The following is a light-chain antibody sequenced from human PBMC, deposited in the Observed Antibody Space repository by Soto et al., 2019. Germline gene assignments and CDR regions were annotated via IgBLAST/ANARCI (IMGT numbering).Light chain of an antibody. Sequence: IVLTQSPATLSLSPGERATLSCRASQSVSSYLAWYQQKPGQAPRLLIYDASNRATGIPARFSGSGSGTALTLTISSLEPEDFAVYYCQQRSNWPALTFGGGTKVEIK. CDR1: QSVSSY. CDR2: DAS. CDR3: QQRSNWPALT. V-gene: IGKV3-11*01. J-gene: IGKJ4*01.